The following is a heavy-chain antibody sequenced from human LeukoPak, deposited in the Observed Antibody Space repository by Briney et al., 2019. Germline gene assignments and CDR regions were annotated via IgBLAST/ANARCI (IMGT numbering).Heavy chain of an antibody. Sequence: GGSLRLSCTASGFAFNIYAMICVRQAPGKGLEWVSGISDSGGGTYYADSVKGRFTISRDNSKNTLYLQMNSLRAEDTAVYYCARGHTAVTRQFDFWGQGTLVTVSS. CDR1: GFAFNIYA. D-gene: IGHD4-17*01. CDR3: ARGHTAVTRQFDF. CDR2: ISDSGGGT. J-gene: IGHJ4*02. V-gene: IGHV3-23*01.